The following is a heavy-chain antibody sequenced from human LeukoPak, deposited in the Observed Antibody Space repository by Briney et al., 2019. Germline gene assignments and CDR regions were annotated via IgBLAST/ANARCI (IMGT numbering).Heavy chain of an antibody. CDR2: INSDGSTT. CDR3: ARGLYWFDP. J-gene: IGHJ5*02. V-gene: IGHV3-74*01. CDR1: GFTFSSYG. Sequence: GGSLGLSCAASGFTFSSYGMSWVRQAPGKGLVWVSHINSDGSTTSYADSVKGRFAISRDNAKNTLNLQINSLRAEDTAVYYCARGLYWFDPWGQGTLVTVSS.